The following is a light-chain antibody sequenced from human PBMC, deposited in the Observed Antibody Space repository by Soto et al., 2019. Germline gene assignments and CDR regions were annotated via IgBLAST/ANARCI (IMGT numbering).Light chain of an antibody. CDR3: QKYDSAPWT. V-gene: IGKV1-27*01. J-gene: IGKJ1*01. Sequence: IQMTQSPSSLSASVGDRVIITCRASQGIGNSLAWYQQKAGRVPKLLMHSASTLLSGVPSRFSGSGSGTDFTLTISSLQPEEVATDYCQKYDSAPWTFGQGTKVEIK. CDR1: QGIGNS. CDR2: SAS.